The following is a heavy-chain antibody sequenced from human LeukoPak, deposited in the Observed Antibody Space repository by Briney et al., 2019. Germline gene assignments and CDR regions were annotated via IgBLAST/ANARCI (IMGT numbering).Heavy chain of an antibody. D-gene: IGHD3-22*01. CDR1: GFTFSTYA. J-gene: IGHJ4*02. Sequence: GGSLRLSCAASGFTFSTYAMSWVRQAPGKGLEWVSAICGSDGSRYYADSVQGRFAISRDNSKNTLYLQMNTLRAEDTAVYYCARSLRDSSGYYFDHWGQGTLVTVSS. CDR2: ICGSDGSR. CDR3: ARSLRDSSGYYFDH. V-gene: IGHV3-23*01.